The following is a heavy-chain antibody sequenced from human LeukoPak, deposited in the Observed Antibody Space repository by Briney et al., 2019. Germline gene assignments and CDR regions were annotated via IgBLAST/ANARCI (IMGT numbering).Heavy chain of an antibody. V-gene: IGHV3-64*01. J-gene: IGHJ4*02. D-gene: IGHD6-13*01. CDR3: ARGALGSSWFFDY. CDR1: GFTFSSYA. Sequence: QPGGSLRLSCAASGFTFSSYAMHWVRQAPGKGLEYVSAISSNGGSTYYANSVKGRFTISRDNSKNTLYLQMGSLRAEDMAVYYCARGALGSSWFFDYWGQGTLVTVSS. CDR2: ISSNGGST.